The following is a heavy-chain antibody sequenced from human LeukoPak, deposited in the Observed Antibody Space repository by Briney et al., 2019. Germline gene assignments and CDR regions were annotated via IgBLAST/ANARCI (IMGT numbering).Heavy chain of an antibody. J-gene: IGHJ4*02. Sequence: GGSLRLSCAASGFTVSSNYMNWVRQAPGRGLEWVSVVYSGGSTYYADSVKGRFTISRDNSKNTLYLQMNSLRVEDTAVYYCARGCSDKKCYIHYWGQGNLVNVSS. V-gene: IGHV3-53*01. CDR2: VYSGGST. CDR3: ARGCSDKKCYIHY. D-gene: IGHD2-15*01. CDR1: GFTVSSNY.